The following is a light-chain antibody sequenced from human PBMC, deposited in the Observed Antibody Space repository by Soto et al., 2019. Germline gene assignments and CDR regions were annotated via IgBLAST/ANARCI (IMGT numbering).Light chain of an antibody. CDR1: QNINSN. J-gene: IGKJ4*01. V-gene: IGKV3-15*01. CDR2: DAS. Sequence: EIVMTQSPATLSVSPGERATLSCRASQNINSNFAWYRQKPGQAPRLLISDASTRATGVPARFSGRGSGTEFTLTISSRQSEDSGIYYCQQYNFWPPLTFGGGTKVEIK. CDR3: QQYNFWPPLT.